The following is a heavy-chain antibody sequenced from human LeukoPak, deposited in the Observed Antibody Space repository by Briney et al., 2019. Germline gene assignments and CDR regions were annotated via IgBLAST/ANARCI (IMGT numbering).Heavy chain of an antibody. D-gene: IGHD3-10*01. Sequence: PGGSLRLSCAASGFPFSRYWMHWVRQAPGKGLVWVSRIGDDGSSTAYGDSVKGRFTISRDNAKNTLYLQMNSLRAEDTAVYYCARASRGNWFDPWDQGTLVTVSS. CDR1: GFPFSRYW. CDR3: ARASRGNWFDP. J-gene: IGHJ5*02. CDR2: IGDDGSST. V-gene: IGHV3-74*01.